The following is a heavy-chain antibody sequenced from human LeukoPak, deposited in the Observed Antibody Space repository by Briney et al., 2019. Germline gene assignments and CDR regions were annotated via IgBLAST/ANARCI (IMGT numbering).Heavy chain of an antibody. CDR2: MHNSGST. CDR3: VREEDGVIDDAFDI. CDR1: GGSISHYY. J-gene: IGHJ3*02. V-gene: IGHV4-59*01. D-gene: IGHD2-21*01. Sequence: PSETLSLTCTVSGGSISHYYWSWIRQPPGKGLEWIAYMHNSGSTSSNPSLRSRVTLSLDTSNNRFSLNLISVTTADTAVYYCVREEDGVIDDAFDIWGQGIMVTVSS.